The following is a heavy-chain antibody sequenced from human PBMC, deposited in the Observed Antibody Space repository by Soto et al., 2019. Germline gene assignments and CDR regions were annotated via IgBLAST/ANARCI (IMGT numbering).Heavy chain of an antibody. CDR1: GFTFTSFW. J-gene: IGHJ6*02. CDR3: GRDEVRNGVGV. CDR2: IKADGSEK. V-gene: IGHV3-7*01. Sequence: EVRLVESGGGLVQPGESLRLSCVASGFTFTSFWMSWVRQAPGKGLEWVANIKADGSEKRYVDSVKGRFTISRDNANNLVYLQMNSLRAEDTALYFCGRDEVRNGVGVWGQGNTVTVSS.